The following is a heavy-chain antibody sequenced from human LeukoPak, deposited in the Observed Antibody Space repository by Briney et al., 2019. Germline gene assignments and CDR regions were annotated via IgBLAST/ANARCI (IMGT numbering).Heavy chain of an antibody. CDR2: IRYDGSNK. J-gene: IGHJ4*02. D-gene: IGHD6-19*01. CDR1: GFTFSSYG. V-gene: IGHV3-30*02. Sequence: PGGSLRLSCAASGFTFSSYGMHWVRQAPGKGLEWVAFIRYDGSNKYYADSVKGRFTISRDNSKNTLYLQMNSLRAGDTAVYYCAKDRWLALYYFDYWGQGTLVTVSS. CDR3: AKDRWLALYYFDY.